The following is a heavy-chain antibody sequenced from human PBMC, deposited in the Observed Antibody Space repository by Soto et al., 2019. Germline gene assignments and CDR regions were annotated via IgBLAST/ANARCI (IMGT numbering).Heavy chain of an antibody. J-gene: IGHJ5*02. D-gene: IGHD3-3*01. CDR2: IYYSGST. Sequence: PSETLSLTCTVSGGSISSYYWSWIRQPPGKGLEWIGYIYYSGSTNYNPSLKSRVTISVDTSKNQFSLKLSSVTAADTAVYYCARDHSHYYDFWSAQRGWFDPWGQGTLVTVS. CDR3: ARDHSHYYDFWSAQRGWFDP. V-gene: IGHV4-59*01. CDR1: GGSISSYY.